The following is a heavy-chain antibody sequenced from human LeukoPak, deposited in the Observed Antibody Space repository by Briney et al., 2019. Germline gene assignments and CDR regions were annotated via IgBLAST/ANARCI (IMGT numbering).Heavy chain of an antibody. CDR1: GYTFTSYD. V-gene: IGHV1-8*01. CDR3: ARGRYSSSWSLAYYFDY. Sequence: ASVKVSCKASGYTFTSYDINWVRQATGQGLEWMGWMNPNSGNTGYAQKFQGRVTMTRNTSISTAYMELSSLRSEDTAVYYCARGRYSSSWSLAYYFDYWGQGTLATVSS. D-gene: IGHD6-13*01. J-gene: IGHJ4*02. CDR2: MNPNSGNT.